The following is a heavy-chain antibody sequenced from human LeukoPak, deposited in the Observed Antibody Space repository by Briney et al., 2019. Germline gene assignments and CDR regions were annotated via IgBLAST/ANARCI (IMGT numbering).Heavy chain of an antibody. CDR2: ISGSGGST. V-gene: IGHV3-23*01. Sequence: PGGSLRLSCAASGFTFSSYAMSWVRQAPGKGLEWVSAISGSGGSTYYADSVKGRFTISRDNSKNTLYLQMNSLRAEDTAVYYCAKTYCSGGSCYGTRGPWFDPWGQGTLVTVSS. J-gene: IGHJ5*02. D-gene: IGHD2-15*01. CDR1: GFTFSSYA. CDR3: AKTYCSGGSCYGTRGPWFDP.